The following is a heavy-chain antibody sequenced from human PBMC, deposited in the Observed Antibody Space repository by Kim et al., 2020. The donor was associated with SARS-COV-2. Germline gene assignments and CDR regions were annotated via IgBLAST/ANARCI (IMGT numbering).Heavy chain of an antibody. CDR3: ARLAVAARHYFDY. CDR1: GYSFYSYW. J-gene: IGHJ4*02. V-gene: IGHV5-51*01. D-gene: IGHD6-19*01. CDR2: IRPSDSET. Sequence: GESLKISCEGSGYSFYSYWIGWVRQVPGKGLEWMGIIRPSDSETRLAASFLGQATMSVDKSISTAYLHLHNLEASATAMYYCARLAVAARHYFDYWGQGTLVTVSS.